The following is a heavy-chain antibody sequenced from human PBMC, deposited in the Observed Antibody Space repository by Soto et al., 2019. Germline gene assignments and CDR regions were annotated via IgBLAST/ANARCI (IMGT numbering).Heavy chain of an antibody. Sequence: KQSQTLSLTCAISGDSVSSNSAAWNWIRQSPSRGLEWLGRTYYRSKWYNDYAVSVKSRITINPDTSKNQFSLQLNSVTPEDTAVYYCARESELDLEEGSYYFDYWGQGTLVTVSS. CDR2: TYYRSKWYN. CDR1: GDSVSSNSAA. J-gene: IGHJ4*02. V-gene: IGHV6-1*01. D-gene: IGHD1-1*01. CDR3: ARESELDLEEGSYYFDY.